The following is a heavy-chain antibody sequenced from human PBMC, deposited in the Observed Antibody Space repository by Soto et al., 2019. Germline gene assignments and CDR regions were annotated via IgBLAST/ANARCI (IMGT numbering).Heavy chain of an antibody. V-gene: IGHV1-3*01. D-gene: IGHD1-26*01. CDR2: INAGNGNT. J-gene: IGHJ5*02. CDR3: ARGPRGSYGETWFAP. CDR1: GYTFTSYA. Sequence: QVQLVQSGAEVKKPGASVKVSCKASGYTFTSYAMHWVRQAPGQRLEWMGWINAGNGNTKYSQKFQGRVTITRDTSASTAYMELSSLRSEDTAVYYCARGPRGSYGETWFAPWGQGTLVTVSS.